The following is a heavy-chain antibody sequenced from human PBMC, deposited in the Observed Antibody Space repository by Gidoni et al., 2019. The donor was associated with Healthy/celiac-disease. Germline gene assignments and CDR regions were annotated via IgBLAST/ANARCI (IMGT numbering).Heavy chain of an antibody. Sequence: VQLLEAGGGWVQPGGSLRLCCAASGFPWSSSAMSWVRQAPGKGLAGFSAISGSVGSTYSADSVKGRFTISRDNSKNTLYLQMNSLRADDTAVYYFAKDRYGGMDDAFDIWGQGTMVTVSS. CDR2: ISGSVGST. D-gene: IGHD2-15*01. CDR1: GFPWSSSA. V-gene: IGHV3-23*01. J-gene: IGHJ3*02. CDR3: AKDRYGGMDDAFDI.